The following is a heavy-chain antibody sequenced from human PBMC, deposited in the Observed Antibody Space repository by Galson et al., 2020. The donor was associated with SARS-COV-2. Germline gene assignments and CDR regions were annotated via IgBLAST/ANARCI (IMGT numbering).Heavy chain of an antibody. D-gene: IGHD4-17*01. CDR2: INGNGGGT. J-gene: IGHJ4*02. Sequence: GGSLRLSCDASGFSFNSYAMGWVRQAPGKGLEWVSAINGNGGGTFYADSVRGRFTISRDNSNNVLLLQMNRLRPDDTAVYYCVKDRGDYADYFTDCFDSWGRGTLVTVAS. CDR3: VKDRGDYADYFTDCFDS. V-gene: IGHV3-23*01. CDR1: GFSFNSYA.